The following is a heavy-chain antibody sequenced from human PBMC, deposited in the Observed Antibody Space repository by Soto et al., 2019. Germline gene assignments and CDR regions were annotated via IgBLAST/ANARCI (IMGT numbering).Heavy chain of an antibody. J-gene: IGHJ6*03. CDR1: GFTFDDYA. CDR2: ISWNSGSI. D-gene: IGHD5-12*01. CDR3: AKDSGYDPYYYYMDV. V-gene: IGHV3-9*01. Sequence: HPGGSLRLSCAASGFTFDDYAMHWVRQAPGKGLEWVSGISWNSGSIGYADSVKGRFTISRDNAKNSLYLQMNSLRAEDTALYYCAKDSGYDPYYYYMDVWGKGTTVTVSS.